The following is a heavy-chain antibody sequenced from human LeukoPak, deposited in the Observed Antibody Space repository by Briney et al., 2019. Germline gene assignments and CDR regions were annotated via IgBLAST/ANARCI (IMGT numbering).Heavy chain of an antibody. J-gene: IGHJ4*02. CDR3: ASSWDY. Sequence: KTGGSLRLSCAASGFTFSSYTMNWVRQAPGKGLEWVSSISSSSDYIYYPDSVKGRFTISRDNAKNSLYLQMNDLRADDMAVYYCASSWDYWGQGTLVTVSS. V-gene: IGHV3-21*01. CDR2: ISSSSDYI. D-gene: IGHD2-15*01. CDR1: GFTFSSYT.